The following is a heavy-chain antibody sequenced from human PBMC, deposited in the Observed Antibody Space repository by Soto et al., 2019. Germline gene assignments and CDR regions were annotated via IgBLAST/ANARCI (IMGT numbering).Heavy chain of an antibody. CDR1: GFTVNDNY. CDR3: ARGAGGNSWRSPTFDS. Sequence: GGSLRLSCAASGFTVNDNYMTWVRQAPGRGLDWVSIIFSAGSTYYADAVRGRFTISRDNSKSTLYLQMNSLRAEDTAIYYCARGAGGNSWRSPTFDSWGQGTLVTVSS. J-gene: IGHJ4*02. CDR2: IFSAGST. D-gene: IGHD5-18*01. V-gene: IGHV3-66*01.